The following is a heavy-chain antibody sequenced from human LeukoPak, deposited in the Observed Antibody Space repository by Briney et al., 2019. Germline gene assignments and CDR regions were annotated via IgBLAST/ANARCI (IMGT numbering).Heavy chain of an antibody. Sequence: SETLSLTCTVSGGSISSYYWSWIRQPLGKGLEWIGYIYYSGSTNYNPSLKSRVTISVDTSKNQFSLKLSSVTAADTAVYYCARQSRCSGGSCYSYHYYGMDVWGQGTTVTVSS. CDR3: ARQSRCSGGSCYSYHYYGMDV. CDR2: IYYSGST. J-gene: IGHJ6*02. D-gene: IGHD2-15*01. V-gene: IGHV4-59*08. CDR1: GGSISSYY.